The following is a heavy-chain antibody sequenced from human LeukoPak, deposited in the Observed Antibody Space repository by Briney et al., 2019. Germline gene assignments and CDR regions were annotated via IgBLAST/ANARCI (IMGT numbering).Heavy chain of an antibody. CDR1: GGSISSGGYY. CDR2: IYYSGST. Sequence: SETLSLTCTVSGGSISSGGYYWSWIRQHPGKGLEWIGYIYYSGSTYYNPSLKSRVTISVDASKNQFSLKLSSVTAADTAVYYCARAVDEPAFDIWGQGTMVTVSS. V-gene: IGHV4-31*03. J-gene: IGHJ3*02. D-gene: IGHD4-23*01. CDR3: ARAVDEPAFDI.